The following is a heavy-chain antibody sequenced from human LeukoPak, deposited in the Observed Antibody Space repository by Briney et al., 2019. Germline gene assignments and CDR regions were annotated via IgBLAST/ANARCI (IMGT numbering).Heavy chain of an antibody. Sequence: ASVKVSCKASGYTFTSYYMHWARQAPGQGLEWMGIINPSGGSTSYAQKFQGRVTMTRDTSTSTVYMELSSLRSEDTAVYYCARDSTAYNSFDYWGQGTLVTVSS. V-gene: IGHV1-46*01. J-gene: IGHJ4*02. CDR1: GYTFTSYY. CDR3: ARDSTAYNSFDY. D-gene: IGHD5-24*01. CDR2: INPSGGST.